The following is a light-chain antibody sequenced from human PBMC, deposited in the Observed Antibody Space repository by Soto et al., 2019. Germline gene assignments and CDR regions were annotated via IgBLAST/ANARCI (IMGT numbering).Light chain of an antibody. Sequence: DIQMTQSPSSLSASVGDKVTITCRASQNVASYLNWYQQKLGTAPKVLIYATSTLHSGVPSRFSGGGSGTEFTLTINGLQPDDFATYYCQQFAKSSTFGQGTKVDIK. J-gene: IGKJ1*01. CDR3: QQFAKSST. V-gene: IGKV1-39*01. CDR1: QNVASY. CDR2: ATS.